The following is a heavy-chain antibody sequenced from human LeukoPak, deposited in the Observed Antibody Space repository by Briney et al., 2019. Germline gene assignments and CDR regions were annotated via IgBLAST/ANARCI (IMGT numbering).Heavy chain of an antibody. D-gene: IGHD3-10*01. CDR2: IYASGST. CDR3: ARRMGRRFGERYYYYHYMDV. J-gene: IGHJ6*03. CDR1: GGSISSSSYY. V-gene: IGHV4-61*02. Sequence: SQTLSLTCTVSGGSISSSSYYWSWIRQPAGTGLEWIGRIYASGSTNDNPSLKSRVTISVDTSKNQFSLKVSSVTAADTAVYYCARRMGRRFGERYYYYHYMDVWGKGTTVTISS.